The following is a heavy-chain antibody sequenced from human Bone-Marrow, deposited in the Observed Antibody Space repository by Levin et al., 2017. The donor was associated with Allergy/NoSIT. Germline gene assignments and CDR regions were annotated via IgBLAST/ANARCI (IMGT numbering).Heavy chain of an antibody. CDR3: ANNRHP. Sequence: GESLKISCAASGLTVGNNLMTWVRQAPGKGLEWVSVIYSGGSTYYADSVRGRFAISRDSSENTVYLQMNRLRVEDTAVYYCANNRHPWGRGTLVTVSS. CDR2: IYSGGST. CDR1: GLTVGNNL. J-gene: IGHJ5*02. D-gene: IGHD5-24*01. V-gene: IGHV3-66*02.